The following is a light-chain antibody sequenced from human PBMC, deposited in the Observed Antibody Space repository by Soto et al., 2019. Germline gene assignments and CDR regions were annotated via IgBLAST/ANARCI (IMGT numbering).Light chain of an antibody. J-gene: IGKJ5*01. V-gene: IGKV1-33*01. CDR2: DAS. CDR1: QDISNY. CDR3: QQYANLPPIT. Sequence: DIPMTQSPSSLSASVGDRVTITCQASQDISNYLNWYQQKPGKAPKLLIYDASNLETGVPSRFSGSGSGTDFTFTISSLQHEALATYYCQQYANLPPITFGQGKRLEIK.